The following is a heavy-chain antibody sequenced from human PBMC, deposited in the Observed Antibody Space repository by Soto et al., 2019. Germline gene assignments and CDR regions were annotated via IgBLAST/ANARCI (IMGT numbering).Heavy chain of an antibody. CDR1: GGTFSSYA. CDR3: AEADIVVVPAATHYYYYGMDV. Sequence: GASVKVSCKASGGTFSSYAISWVRQAPGQGLEWMGGIIPIFGTANYAQKFQGRVTITADKSTSTAYMELSSLRSEDTAVYYCAEADIVVVPAATHYYYYGMDVWGQGTTVTAP. D-gene: IGHD2-2*01. J-gene: IGHJ6*02. V-gene: IGHV1-69*06. CDR2: IIPIFGTA.